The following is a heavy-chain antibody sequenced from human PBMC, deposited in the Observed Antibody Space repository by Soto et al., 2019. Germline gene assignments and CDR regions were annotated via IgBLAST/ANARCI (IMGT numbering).Heavy chain of an antibody. CDR1: GVTFSSFH. J-gene: IGHJ4*02. CDR3: ARDHHRYSGYDYVDY. D-gene: IGHD5-12*01. CDR2: ITSSSDTI. V-gene: IGHV3-48*04. Sequence: GGSLRLSCAASGVTFSSFHMNWVRQAPGRGLEWVAYITSSSDTIYYPDSVKGRFTISRDNAKNSLYLQMNSLRAEDTAVYYCARDHHRYSGYDYVDYWGQGTLVTVSS.